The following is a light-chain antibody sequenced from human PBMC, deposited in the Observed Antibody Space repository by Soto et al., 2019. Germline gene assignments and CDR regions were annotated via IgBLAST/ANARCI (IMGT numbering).Light chain of an antibody. CDR3: QQYGSSPAT. V-gene: IGKV3-15*01. Sequence: EIVMTQSPATLSVSPGERATLSCRASQNIDNKLVWYQQKPGQVPRLLIYDASTRATGIPARFSGSGSGTEFTLTISSLQSEDFAVYYCQQYGSSPATFGQGTKVDIK. J-gene: IGKJ1*01. CDR2: DAS. CDR1: QNIDNK.